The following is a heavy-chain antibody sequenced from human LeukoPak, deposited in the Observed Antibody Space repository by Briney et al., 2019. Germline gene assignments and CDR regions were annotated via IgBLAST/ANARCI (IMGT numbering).Heavy chain of an antibody. V-gene: IGHV4-39*01. Sequence: NASETLSLTCSVSGGSITTSSYYSGWISQPPGKGLEWIGTIYHSGSSYYNPSITGRVTIPVDTSKNQFSLKLSPVTAADTAVYYCARAFRARYFDLWGRGTLVTVSS. CDR3: ARAFRARYFDL. CDR1: GGSITTSSYY. J-gene: IGHJ2*01. CDR2: IYHSGSS. D-gene: IGHD2/OR15-2a*01.